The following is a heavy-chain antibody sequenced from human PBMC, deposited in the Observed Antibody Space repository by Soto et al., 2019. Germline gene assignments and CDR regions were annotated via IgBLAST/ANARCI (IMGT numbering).Heavy chain of an antibody. J-gene: IGHJ3*02. CDR1: GFSLSTSGVD. D-gene: IGHD5-12*01. Sequence: QITLKESGPTLVKPTQTLTLTCTFSGFSLSTSGVDVGWIRQPPGKALEWLALIYWDDDKRYSPSLKSRLTITKDTSKNQVVLTMTNMDPVDTATYYCAHSLVATIHDGGFDAFDIWGQGTMVTVSS. CDR3: AHSLVATIHDGGFDAFDI. V-gene: IGHV2-5*02. CDR2: IYWDDDK.